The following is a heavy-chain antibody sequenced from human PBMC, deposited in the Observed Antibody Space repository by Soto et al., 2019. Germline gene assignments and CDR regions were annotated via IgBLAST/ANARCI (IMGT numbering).Heavy chain of an antibody. Sequence: QVQLVQSGAEVKKPGASVKVSCKASGYTFTSYGISWVRQAPGQGLEWKGWISAYNGNTNYAQKLQGRVTMTTDTSTSTAYMELRSLRSDDTAVYYCARAWWVSGATTIFYYYYGMDVWGQGTTVTVSS. CDR3: ARAWWVSGATTIFYYYYGMDV. CDR2: ISAYNGNT. J-gene: IGHJ6*02. CDR1: GYTFTSYG. V-gene: IGHV1-18*04. D-gene: IGHD1-26*01.